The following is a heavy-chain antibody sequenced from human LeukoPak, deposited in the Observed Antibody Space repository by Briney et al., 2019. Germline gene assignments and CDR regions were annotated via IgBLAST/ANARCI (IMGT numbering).Heavy chain of an antibody. CDR3: AKSHCSGGSCDQGNYFDY. CDR2: ISGSGGST. V-gene: IGHV3-23*01. CDR1: EFSFSSYA. J-gene: IGHJ4*02. D-gene: IGHD2-15*01. Sequence: PGGTLRLSCAVSEFSFSSYAMSWVRQAPGKGLEWVSAISGSGGSTYYADSVKGRFSISRDKSNNTLYLQMNSLRVEDTAVYYCAKSHCSGGSCDQGNYFDYWGQGTLVTVSS.